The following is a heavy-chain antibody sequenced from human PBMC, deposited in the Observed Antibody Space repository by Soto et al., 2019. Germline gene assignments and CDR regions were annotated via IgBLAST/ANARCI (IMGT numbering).Heavy chain of an antibody. Sequence: SETLSLTCAVYGGSFSGYYWSWLRQPPGKGLEWIGEINHNGSTSYNPSLKSRVSLSVDKSNNQFSLKLTSVTAADTAVYYCAAVPPRIVVVLAEFPTWGQGTLVTVSS. CDR1: GGSFSGYY. CDR2: INHNGST. J-gene: IGHJ4*02. CDR3: AAVPPRIVVVLAEFPT. V-gene: IGHV4-34*01. D-gene: IGHD2-21*01.